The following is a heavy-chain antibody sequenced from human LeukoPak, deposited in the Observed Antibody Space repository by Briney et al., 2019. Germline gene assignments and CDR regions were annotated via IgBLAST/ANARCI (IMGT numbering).Heavy chain of an antibody. Sequence: SETLSITCTVSGGSISTYYWSWIRQPPGKGVEWIGYILYSGSTNYNPSLKSRVAISVDTSKNQFSLNLSSVTAADTAVYYCARTQLWSENWFGPWGQGTLVTVSS. CDR1: GGSISTYY. CDR3: ARTQLWSENWFGP. J-gene: IGHJ5*02. CDR2: ILYSGST. D-gene: IGHD5-18*01. V-gene: IGHV4-59*08.